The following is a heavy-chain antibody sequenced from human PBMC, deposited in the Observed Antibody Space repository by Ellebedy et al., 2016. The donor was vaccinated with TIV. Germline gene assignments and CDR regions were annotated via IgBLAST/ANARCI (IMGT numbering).Heavy chain of an antibody. J-gene: IGHJ4*02. CDR1: GFTFGSCA. CDR3: ARGGSYYGGFDY. D-gene: IGHD1-26*01. CDR2: ISYSGTIT. V-gene: IGHV3-23*01. Sequence: PGGSLRLSCAASGFTFGSCAMSWVRQAPGRGLEWVAAISYSGTITYYADSVKGRFTISRDNAKNSLYLQMNSLRAEDTAVYYCARGGSYYGGFDYWGQGTLVTVSS.